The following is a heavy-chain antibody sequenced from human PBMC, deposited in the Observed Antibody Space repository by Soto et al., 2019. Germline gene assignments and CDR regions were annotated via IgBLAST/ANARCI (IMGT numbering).Heavy chain of an antibody. CDR2: IIPIFGTA. Sequence: QVQLVQSGAEVKKPGSSVKVSCKASGGTFSSYAISWVRQAPGQGLEWMGGIIPIFGTANYAQKFQGRVTITADESTSTAYMELSSLRYEDTAVYYCASNKYYYGSGSYYPKYYYYGMDVWGQGTTVTVSS. V-gene: IGHV1-69*01. D-gene: IGHD3-10*01. CDR3: ASNKYYYGSGSYYPKYYYYGMDV. CDR1: GGTFSSYA. J-gene: IGHJ6*02.